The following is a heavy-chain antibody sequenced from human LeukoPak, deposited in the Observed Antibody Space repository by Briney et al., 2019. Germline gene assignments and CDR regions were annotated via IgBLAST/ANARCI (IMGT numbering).Heavy chain of an antibody. CDR1: GFTFSSYS. J-gene: IGHJ2*01. D-gene: IGHD3-16*02. V-gene: IGHV3-21*01. CDR3: ARDPGAVNVWGSYRYTHTWYFDL. CDR2: ISSSSSYI. Sequence: GGSLRLSCAASGFTFSSYSMNWVRQAPGKGREWVASISSSSSYIYYADLVKGRLTIPRDNAKNSLYLQMNSLRAEDTAVYYCARDPGAVNVWGSYRYTHTWYFDLWGRGTLVTVSS.